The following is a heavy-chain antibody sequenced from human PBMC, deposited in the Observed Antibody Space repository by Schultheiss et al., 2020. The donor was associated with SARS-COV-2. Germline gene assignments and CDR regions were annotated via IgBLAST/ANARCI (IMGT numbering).Heavy chain of an antibody. J-gene: IGHJ3*02. V-gene: IGHV3-7*03. Sequence: GGSLRLSCAASGFTFSSYGMHWVRQAPGKGLEWVANIKQDGSEKYYVDSVKGRFTISRDNAKNSLYLQMNSLRAEDTAVYYCARDLVTANAFDIWGQGTMVTVSS. CDR2: IKQDGSEK. CDR3: ARDLVTANAFDI. CDR1: GFTFSSYG. D-gene: IGHD2-21*02.